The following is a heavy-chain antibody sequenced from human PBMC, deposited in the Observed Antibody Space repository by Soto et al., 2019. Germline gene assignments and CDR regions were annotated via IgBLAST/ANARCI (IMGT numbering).Heavy chain of an antibody. CDR2: IYWDDDK. Sequence: QITLKESGPTLVKPTQTLTLTCTFSGFSLSTSGVGVAWIRQPPGKALEWLALIYWDDDKRYRPSLETRLTLTKATSKHQVVPTNTQMDSVDTATYYCAYLPCSGGSCYWFSYSGMDVWGQGTTVTVSS. V-gene: IGHV2-5*02. CDR3: AYLPCSGGSCYWFSYSGMDV. CDR1: GFSLSTSGVG. J-gene: IGHJ6*02. D-gene: IGHD2-15*01.